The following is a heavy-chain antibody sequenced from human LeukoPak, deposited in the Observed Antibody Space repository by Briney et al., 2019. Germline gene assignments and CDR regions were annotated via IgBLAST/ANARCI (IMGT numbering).Heavy chain of an antibody. CDR1: GGTFSSYA. D-gene: IGHD6-13*01. V-gene: IGHV1-69*01. J-gene: IGHJ4*02. CDR3: ASEPIAAAGTTDY. CDR2: ITPIFGTA. Sequence: SVKVSCKASGGTFSSYAISWVRQAPGQGLEWMGGITPIFGTANYAQKFQGRVTITADESTSTAYMELSSLRSEDTAVYYCASEPIAAAGTTDYWGQGTLVTVSS.